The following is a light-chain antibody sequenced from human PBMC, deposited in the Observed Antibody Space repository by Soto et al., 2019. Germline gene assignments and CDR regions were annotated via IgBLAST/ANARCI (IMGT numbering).Light chain of an antibody. Sequence: DIQMTQSQSSVSASIGYRVTLSCRASQDISTWLAWYQQRPGKVPKLLIYAASYLQSGVPSRFSGGGSGTDFTLTISSLQPEDFATYYCQQANSFPITFGQGTRLEIK. J-gene: IGKJ5*01. CDR3: QQANSFPIT. CDR1: QDISTW. V-gene: IGKV1-12*01. CDR2: AAS.